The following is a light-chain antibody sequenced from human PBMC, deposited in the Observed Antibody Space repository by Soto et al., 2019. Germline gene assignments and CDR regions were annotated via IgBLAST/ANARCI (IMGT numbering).Light chain of an antibody. CDR2: GAS. CDR1: QSVRSSH. CDR3: QQYSSSPLT. Sequence: EIVLTQSPGTLSLSPGERATLSCRASQSVRSSHLAWYQQMPGQGPRLLIYGASNRATGIPDRFSGSGSGTDFTLTINVLETEDFAVYYCQQYSSSPLTLGGGTKVEIK. V-gene: IGKV3-20*01. J-gene: IGKJ4*01.